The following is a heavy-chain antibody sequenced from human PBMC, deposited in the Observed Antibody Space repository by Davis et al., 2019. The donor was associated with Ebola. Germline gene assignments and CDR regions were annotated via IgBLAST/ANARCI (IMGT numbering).Heavy chain of an antibody. CDR1: GLTFRSWD. D-gene: IGHD6-13*01. V-gene: IGHV3-48*03. CDR3: ARIIAASAPFDY. J-gene: IGHJ4*02. Sequence: GESLKISCAGSGLTFRSWDMNWVRQAPGKGLEWVSYISNTAKTIYYADSVKGRFTISRDNAKNSVYLQMDSLRADDTAVYYCARIIAASAPFDYRGQGTLVTVSS. CDR2: ISNTAKTI.